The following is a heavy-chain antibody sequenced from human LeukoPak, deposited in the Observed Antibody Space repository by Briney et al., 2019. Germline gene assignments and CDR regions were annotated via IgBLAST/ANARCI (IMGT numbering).Heavy chain of an antibody. V-gene: IGHV3-23*01. Sequence: GGSPRLSCAASGFTVSSNYMSWVRQAPGKGLEWVSAISNNGDYTYYADSVQGRFTISRDNSKSTLCLQMNSLRAEDTAVYYCAKQLGYCSDGSCYFPYWGQGTLVTVSS. CDR3: AKQLGYCSDGSCYFPY. CDR2: ISNNGDYT. J-gene: IGHJ4*02. D-gene: IGHD2-15*01. CDR1: GFTVSSNY.